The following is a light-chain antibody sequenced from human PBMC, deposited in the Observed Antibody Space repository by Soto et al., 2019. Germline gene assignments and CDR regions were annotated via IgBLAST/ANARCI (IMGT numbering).Light chain of an antibody. V-gene: IGKV3-15*01. CDR3: QQYNNWPWA. Sequence: EIVMTQSPATLSVSPGERATLSCRAGQSVSTNLAWYQQTPGQAPRLLIYGASTRAAGIPARFSGSGSGKEFTLTISSLQSEYFAVYYCQQYNNWPWAVGQGTKVEVK. CDR2: GAS. J-gene: IGKJ1*01. CDR1: QSVSTN.